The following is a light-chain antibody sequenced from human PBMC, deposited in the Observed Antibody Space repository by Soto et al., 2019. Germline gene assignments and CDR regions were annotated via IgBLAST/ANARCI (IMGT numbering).Light chain of an antibody. Sequence: EVVLTQSPGTLSLSPGERATLSCRASQSVSSNYLAWYQQKPGQAPRLLIYGASSRATGIPDRFSGSGSGTDFTLSISRLEPEDFALYYCQQYGSSHLTFGGGTKVEIK. CDR3: QQYGSSHLT. CDR1: QSVSSNY. V-gene: IGKV3-20*01. CDR2: GAS. J-gene: IGKJ4*01.